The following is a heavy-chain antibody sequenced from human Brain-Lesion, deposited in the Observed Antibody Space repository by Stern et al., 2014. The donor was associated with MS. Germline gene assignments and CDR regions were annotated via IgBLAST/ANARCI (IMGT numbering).Heavy chain of an antibody. V-gene: IGHV1-69*01. D-gene: IGHD7-27*01. CDR1: GGLFRSDA. J-gene: IGHJ5*02. CDR3: ARHWGTDL. CDR2: IIPMTGEA. Sequence: QVQLVQSGYGVRKPGSSVKVSCKASGGLFRSDAISCVREAPGQGLEGLGGIIPMTGEAHYAQKFLDRVTITADESTTTTYMDLNSLTSEDTALYYCARHWGTDLWGQGTLLTVSS.